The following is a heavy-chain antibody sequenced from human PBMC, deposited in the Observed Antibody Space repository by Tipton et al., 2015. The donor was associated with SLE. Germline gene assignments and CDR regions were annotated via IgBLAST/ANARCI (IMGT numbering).Heavy chain of an antibody. Sequence: TLSLTCTVSGYSISSGYYWGWIRQPPGKGLEWIGSIYYSGSTYYNPSLKSRVTISVDTSKNQFSLKLSSVTAADTAVYYCARVVDSGWFDPWGQGTLVTVSS. CDR2: IYYSGST. D-gene: IGHD2-15*01. CDR3: ARVVDSGWFDP. J-gene: IGHJ5*02. CDR1: GYSISSGYY. V-gene: IGHV4-38-2*02.